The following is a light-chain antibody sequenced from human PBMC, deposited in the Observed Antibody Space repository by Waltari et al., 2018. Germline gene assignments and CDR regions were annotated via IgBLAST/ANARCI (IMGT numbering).Light chain of an antibody. CDR1: ALPKQY. V-gene: IGLV3-25*03. J-gene: IGLJ2*01. CDR2: QDT. CDR3: HSADFSGNFRV. Sequence: YELTQSPSISVSPGQTARITCSGDALPKQYSYWYQQRPGQAPPLVIHQDTERPSGIPERFSGSSSGTTVTLTISDVQAEDEGDYYCHSADFSGNFRVFGGGTRLTV.